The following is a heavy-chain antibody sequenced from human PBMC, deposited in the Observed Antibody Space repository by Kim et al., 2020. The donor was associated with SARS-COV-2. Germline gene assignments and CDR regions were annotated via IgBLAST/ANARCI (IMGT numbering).Heavy chain of an antibody. CDR3: AKGGTFSWFDY. CDR1: GFTFSIYS. V-gene: IGHV3-23*01. Sequence: GESLRLSCAASGFTFSIYSMGWVRQAAGKGLEWVSDISANGGSTYYADSVKGRFTVSRDNSNNKVFLQMNSLRADDTAVYYCAKGGTFSWFDYWGQGALV. D-gene: IGHD1-1*01. CDR2: ISANGGST. J-gene: IGHJ4*02.